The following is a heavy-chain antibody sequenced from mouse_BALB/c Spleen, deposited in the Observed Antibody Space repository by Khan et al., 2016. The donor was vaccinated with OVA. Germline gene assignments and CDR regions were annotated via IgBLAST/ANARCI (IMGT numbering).Heavy chain of an antibody. Sequence: EVQLQQSGAELVRPGASVKLSCTASGFNIKDTYIHWVKQSPAQGLEWIGRIDPSNGDTKYDPKFQAKATIPPDTSSNTAYLQLSSLPSEDTAVFYAATLSGNPFAYWGQGTLVTVSA. CDR3: ATLSGNPFAY. V-gene: IGHV14-3*02. J-gene: IGHJ3*01. D-gene: IGHD6-1*01. CDR1: GFNIKDTY. CDR2: IDPSNGDT.